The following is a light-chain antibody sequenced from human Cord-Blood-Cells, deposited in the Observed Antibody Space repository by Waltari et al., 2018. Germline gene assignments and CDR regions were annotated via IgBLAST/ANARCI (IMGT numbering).Light chain of an antibody. J-gene: IGKJ4*01. V-gene: IGKV1-33*01. Sequence: DIQMTQSPFSLSASVGDRVTITCQASQDICNYLNWYQQKPGKAPKLLIYDASNLETGVPSRFNGSGSATDFTFTINSLQPEYIATYYCQQYGNLPPALTFGGGTKVEI. CDR1: QDICNY. CDR3: QQYGNLPPALT. CDR2: DAS.